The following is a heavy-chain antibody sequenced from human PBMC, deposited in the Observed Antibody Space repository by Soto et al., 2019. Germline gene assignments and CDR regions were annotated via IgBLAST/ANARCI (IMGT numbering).Heavy chain of an antibody. J-gene: IGHJ4*02. V-gene: IGHV1-18*01. D-gene: IGHD1-26*01. Sequence: GASVKVSCKTSGYTFTSYGISWVRQAPGQGLEWVGWISAYNGNTNYAQKLQGRVTMTTETSPSTAYMEPRSLRSDDTAGDYCARGGWGGYFDYGGQGAWVPVSS. CDR1: GYTFTSYG. CDR3: ARGGWGGYFDY. CDR2: ISAYNGNT.